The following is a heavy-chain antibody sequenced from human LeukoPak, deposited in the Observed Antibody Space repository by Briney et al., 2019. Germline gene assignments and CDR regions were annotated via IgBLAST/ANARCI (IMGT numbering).Heavy chain of an antibody. J-gene: IGHJ4*02. CDR1: GYTFTGYY. CDR2: ISPNSGGT. V-gene: IGHV1-2*02. D-gene: IGHD6-6*01. Sequence: ASVKVSCKASGYTFTGYYMHWVRQAPGQGLEWMGWISPNSGGTNYAQKFQGRVTMTRDTSISTAYMELSRLRSDDTAVYYCAREYSSSSGLLGYWGQGTLVTVSS. CDR3: AREYSSSSGLLGY.